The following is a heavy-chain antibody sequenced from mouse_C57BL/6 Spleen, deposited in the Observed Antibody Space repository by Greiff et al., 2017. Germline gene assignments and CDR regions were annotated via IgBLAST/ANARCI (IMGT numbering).Heavy chain of an antibody. CDR3: EREDWEGDWFAY. Sequence: DVKLQESGGGLVKPGGSLKLSCAASGFTFSDYGMHWVRQAPEKGLEWVAYISSGRSTIYYADTVKGRFTISRDNAKNTLFLQMTSLRSEDTAMYYCEREDWEGDWFAYWGQGTLVTVSA. J-gene: IGHJ3*01. CDR1: GFTFSDYG. V-gene: IGHV5-17*01. CDR2: ISSGRSTI. D-gene: IGHD4-1*01.